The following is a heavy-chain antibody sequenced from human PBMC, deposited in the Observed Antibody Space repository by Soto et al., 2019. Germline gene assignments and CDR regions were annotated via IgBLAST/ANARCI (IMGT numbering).Heavy chain of an antibody. J-gene: IGHJ4*02. Sequence: GGSLRLSCAASGFIFSKYWMYWVRQAPGKGLEWVAVVSHDGRNTHYADSVKGRFTISRDSSKNTVSLEMTSLRAEDTAVYYCAKGGRQWLVTSDFNYWGQGALVTVSS. CDR2: VSHDGRNT. V-gene: IGHV3-30*18. D-gene: IGHD6-19*01. CDR3: AKGGRQWLVTSDFNY. CDR1: GFIFSKYW.